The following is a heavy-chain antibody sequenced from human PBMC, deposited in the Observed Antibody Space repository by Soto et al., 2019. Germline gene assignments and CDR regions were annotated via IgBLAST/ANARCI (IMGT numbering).Heavy chain of an antibody. CDR3: ARDRVVVVAATTHGWFDP. CDR2: IWYDGSNK. V-gene: IGHV3-33*01. Sequence: QVQLVESGGGVVQPGRSLRLSCAASGFTFSSYGMHWVRQAPGKGLEWVAVIWYDGSNKYYADSVKGRFTISRDNSKNTLYLQLSSLRAEDTAVYYCARDRVVVVAATTHGWFDPWGQGTLVTVSS. D-gene: IGHD2-15*01. CDR1: GFTFSSYG. J-gene: IGHJ5*02.